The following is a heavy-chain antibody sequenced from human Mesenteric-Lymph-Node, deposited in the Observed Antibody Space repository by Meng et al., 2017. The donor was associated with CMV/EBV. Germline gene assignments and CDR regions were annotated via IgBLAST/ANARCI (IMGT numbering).Heavy chain of an antibody. CDR2: INHSGVP. CDR3: ARGSDIPVNNY. V-gene: IGHV4-34*01. Sequence: QVQLQQWGAGLLKLSETLSLTCAVYGGSFSGYYWSWIRQPPGKGLEWIGEINHSGVPNYNPSLKSRVTISLDRSKNQFSLKLSSVTAEDTAVYYCARGSDIPVNNYWGQGTLVTVSS. CDR1: GGSFSGYY. J-gene: IGHJ4*02. D-gene: IGHD2-15*01.